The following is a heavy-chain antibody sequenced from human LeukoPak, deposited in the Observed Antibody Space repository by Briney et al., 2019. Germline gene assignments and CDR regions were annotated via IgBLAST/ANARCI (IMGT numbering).Heavy chain of an antibody. V-gene: IGHV4-31*03. Sequence: SETLSLTCTVSGGSISSGGYYWSWIRQHPGKGLEWIGYIYYSGSTYYNPSLKSRVTMSVDTSKNQFSLNLSSVTAADTAVYYCARGRGYYQDYWGQGTLVTVSS. CDR2: IYYSGST. CDR1: GGSISSGGYY. CDR3: ARGRGYYQDY. J-gene: IGHJ4*02. D-gene: IGHD3-22*01.